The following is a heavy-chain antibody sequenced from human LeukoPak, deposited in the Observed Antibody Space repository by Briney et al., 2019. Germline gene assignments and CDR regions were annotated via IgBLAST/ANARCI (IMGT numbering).Heavy chain of an antibody. V-gene: IGHV3-30-3*01. J-gene: IGHJ4*02. CDR3: ARDPYDYVWGSYRQQNYWYYFDY. D-gene: IGHD3-16*02. Sequence: GRSLRLSCAASGFTFSSYAMHWVRQAPGKGLEWVAVISYDGSNKYYADSVKGRFTISRDNSKNTLYLQMNSLRAEDTAVYYCARDPYDYVWGSYRQQNYWYYFDYWGQGILVTVSS. CDR1: GFTFSSYA. CDR2: ISYDGSNK.